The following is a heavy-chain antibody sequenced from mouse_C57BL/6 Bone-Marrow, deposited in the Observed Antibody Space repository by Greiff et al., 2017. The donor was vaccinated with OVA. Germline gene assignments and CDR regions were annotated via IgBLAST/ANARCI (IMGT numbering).Heavy chain of an antibody. Sequence: QVQLQQPGAELVMPGASVKLSCKASGYTFTSYWMNWVKQRPGQGLEWIGEIDPSDSYTNYNQKFKGKSTLTVDKSSSTAYMQLSSLPSEYSAVYGYASEGAVLYLDYWGQGTTLTVSS. CDR2: IDPSDSYT. CDR1: GYTFTSYW. D-gene: IGHD1-1*01. V-gene: IGHV1-69*01. CDR3: ASEGAVLYLDY. J-gene: IGHJ2*01.